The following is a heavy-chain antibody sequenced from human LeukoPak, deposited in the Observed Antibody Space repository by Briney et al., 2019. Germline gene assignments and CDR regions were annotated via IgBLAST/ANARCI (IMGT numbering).Heavy chain of an antibody. CDR1: GEPFCGYF. J-gene: IGHJ6*02. CDR2: SNHFGST. D-gene: IGHD5-18*01. V-gene: IGHV4-34*01. CDR3: ARGRLQLWSFPLPYHHYAIDV. Sequence: SETLSLTRAVSGEPFCGYFWTWIREPPGEGLEWMGDSNHFGSTDYHPPLKSRVTISVDTSKKQFSLNVRSVTDADTAVYFCARGRLQLWSFPLPYHHYAIDVWGQGTTVTDSS.